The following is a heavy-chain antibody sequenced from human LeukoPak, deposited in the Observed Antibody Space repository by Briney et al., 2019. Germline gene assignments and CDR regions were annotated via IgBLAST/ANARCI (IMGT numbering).Heavy chain of an antibody. CDR2: IGTAGDT. CDR1: GLTFSSYD. D-gene: IGHD6-19*01. CDR3: ARVIGGWYQN. V-gene: IGHV3-13*01. Sequence: HPGGSLRLSCAASGLTFSSYDMHWVRHATGKGLEWVSAIGTAGDTYYPGSVKGRFTTSRENAKNSLYLQMNSLRAGDTAVYYCARVIGGWYQNWGQGTLVTVSS. J-gene: IGHJ4*02.